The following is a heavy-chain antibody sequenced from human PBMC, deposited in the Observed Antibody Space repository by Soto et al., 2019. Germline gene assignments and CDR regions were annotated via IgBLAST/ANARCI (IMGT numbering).Heavy chain of an antibody. D-gene: IGHD3-3*01. CDR2: IYYSGST. CDR1: GCSISSSSYY. J-gene: IGHJ6*03. V-gene: IGHV4-39*01. Sequence: QLHLQESGPGLVKPSETLSLTCTVSGCSISSSSYYWGWIRQHPGQGLEWIVPIYYSGSTYYNPSLRSRGTISVDTSKHQFSLKLRSVTAADTAVYYCARQGGLEWSYYYYMDVWGKGTTVTVSS. CDR3: ARQGGLEWSYYYYMDV.